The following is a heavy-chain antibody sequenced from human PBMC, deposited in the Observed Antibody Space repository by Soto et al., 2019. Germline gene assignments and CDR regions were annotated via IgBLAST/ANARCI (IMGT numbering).Heavy chain of an antibody. CDR2: IIPIFGAA. J-gene: IGHJ1*01. CDR1: GGTFSKYA. Sequence: ASVKVSCKASGGTFSKYAIDWVRQAPGQGLEWMGGIIPIFGAANYAQKFQGRITITADESTSTAYMELRSLRSEDTAVYYCTTGEDYYDSSGYWSYAEYFQHWGQGTLVTVSS. D-gene: IGHD3-22*01. V-gene: IGHV1-69*13. CDR3: TTGEDYYDSSGYWSYAEYFQH.